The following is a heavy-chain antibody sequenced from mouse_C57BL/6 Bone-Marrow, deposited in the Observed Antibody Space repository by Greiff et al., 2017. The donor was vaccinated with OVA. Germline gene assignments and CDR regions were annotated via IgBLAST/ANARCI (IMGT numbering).Heavy chain of an antibody. CDR3: ARIYYDYDGGYYYAMDY. D-gene: IGHD2-4*01. CDR1: GYTFTSYW. V-gene: IGHV1-69*01. J-gene: IGHJ4*01. Sequence: QVQLQQPGAELVMPGASVKLSCKASGYTFTSYWMHWVKQRPGQGLEWIGEIDPSDSYTNYNQKFKGKSTLTVDKSSSTAYMQLSSLTSEDSAVYYCARIYYDYDGGYYYAMDYWGQGTSVTVSS. CDR2: IDPSDSYT.